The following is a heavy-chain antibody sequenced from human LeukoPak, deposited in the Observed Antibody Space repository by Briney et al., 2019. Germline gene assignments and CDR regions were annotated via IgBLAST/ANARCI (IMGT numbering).Heavy chain of an antibody. CDR2: ISGSGSST. CDR1: GFPFSSYA. CDR3: ARPMVGATPWFDP. V-gene: IGHV3-23*01. Sequence: PGGSLRLSCVASGFPFSSYAMSWVRQAPGKGLEWVSAISGSGSSTYYADSVKGRFTISRDNSKNTLYLQMNSLRAEDTAVYYCARPMVGATPWFDPWGQGTLVTVSS. J-gene: IGHJ5*02. D-gene: IGHD1-26*01.